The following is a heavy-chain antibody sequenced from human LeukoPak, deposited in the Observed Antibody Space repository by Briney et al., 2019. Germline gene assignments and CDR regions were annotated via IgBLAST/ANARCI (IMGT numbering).Heavy chain of an antibody. D-gene: IGHD6-13*01. V-gene: IGHV3-48*04. CDR2: ISSSSSTI. CDR1: GFTFSSYS. J-gene: IGHJ4*02. Sequence: GGSLRLSCAASGFTFSSYSMNWVRQAPGKGLEWVSYISSSSSTIYYADSVKGRFTISRDNAKNSLYLQMNSLRAEDTAVYYCAVTSQQLVTWVGPEFDYWGQGTLVTVSS. CDR3: AVTSQQLVTWVGPEFDY.